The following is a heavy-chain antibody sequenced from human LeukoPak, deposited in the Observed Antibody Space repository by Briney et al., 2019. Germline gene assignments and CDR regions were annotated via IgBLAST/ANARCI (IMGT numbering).Heavy chain of an antibody. CDR3: ARGLTVTTLDY. Sequence: LTGGSLRLSCAASGFTFSSYAMHWVRQAPGKGLEWVAVISYDGSNKYYADSVKGRFTISRDNSKNTLYLQMNSLRAEDTAVYYCARGLTVTTLDYWGQGPLVTVSS. CDR1: GFTFSSYA. J-gene: IGHJ4*02. V-gene: IGHV3-30-3*01. D-gene: IGHD4-17*01. CDR2: ISYDGSNK.